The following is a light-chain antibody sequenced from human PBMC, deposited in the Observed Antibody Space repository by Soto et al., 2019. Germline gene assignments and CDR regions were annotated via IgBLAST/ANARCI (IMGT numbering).Light chain of an antibody. CDR1: QDINNY. J-gene: IGKJ2*01. CDR2: AAS. CDR3: KQYNTYPYP. Sequence: DVPMTQSPSSLSASVGDRVTITCRASQDINNYLTLFQQKPGMAPKALIYAASSLHSGVPYKFSGSVSGTDFTLTIPSLTPEDFETYYCKQYNTYPYPFGKGTKLEIK. V-gene: IGKV1-16*02.